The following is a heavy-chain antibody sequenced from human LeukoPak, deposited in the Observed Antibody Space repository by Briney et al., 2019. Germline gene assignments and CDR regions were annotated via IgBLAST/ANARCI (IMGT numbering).Heavy chain of an antibody. Sequence: GGSLRLSCAASGFTFSSYAMSWVRQAPGKGLEWISAISGDGGGTYYAASVQGRSTVSRDNSKNTLYLQMNSLRAEDTAVYYCAKESRLEGHTVAFDYWSQGSLVTVSS. CDR2: ISGDGGGT. V-gene: IGHV3-23*01. CDR3: AKESRLEGHTVAFDY. J-gene: IGHJ4*02. CDR1: GFTFSSYA. D-gene: IGHD4-23*01.